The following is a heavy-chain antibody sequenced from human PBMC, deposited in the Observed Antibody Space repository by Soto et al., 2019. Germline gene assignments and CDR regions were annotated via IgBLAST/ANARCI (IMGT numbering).Heavy chain of an antibody. D-gene: IGHD3-10*01. CDR2: ISGYNGLT. CDR3: ARDEGIRGFDS. J-gene: IGHJ4*02. CDR1: GYTFSNYG. Sequence: VKVSCKASGYTFSNYGISWVRQAPGQGLEWMGWISGYNGLTAYAQNVQGRVTMTIDTPTTTVFMEMTGLRSNDTAVYYCARDEGIRGFDSWGQGTLVTVSS. V-gene: IGHV1-18*04.